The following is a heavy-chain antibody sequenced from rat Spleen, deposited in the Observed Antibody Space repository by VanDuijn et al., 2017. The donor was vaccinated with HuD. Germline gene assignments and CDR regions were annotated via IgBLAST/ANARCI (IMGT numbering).Heavy chain of an antibody. CDR3: ARADVAGLSTDGI. D-gene: IGHD1-2*01. CDR1: GFSLSNYG. V-gene: IGHV2-13*01. J-gene: IGHJ2*01. Sequence: QVQLKESGPGLVQPSQTLSLTCTVAGFSLSNYGIIWVRQPPGKGLEWMGIIWGNGNTNYGSALKSRLSISRDTSKSQIYLKMNSLQIEDTATYFCARADVAGLSTDGIWGQGIMVTVSS. CDR2: IWGNGNT.